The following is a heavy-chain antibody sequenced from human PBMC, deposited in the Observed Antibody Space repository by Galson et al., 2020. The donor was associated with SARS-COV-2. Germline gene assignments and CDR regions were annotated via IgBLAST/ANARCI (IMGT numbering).Heavy chain of an antibody. D-gene: IGHD3-10*01. CDR1: GGTFSSYA. J-gene: IGHJ6*02. V-gene: IGHV1-69*04. Sequence: SVKVSCKASGGTFSSYAISWVRQAPGQGLEWMGRIIPILGIANYAQKFQGRVTITADKSTSTAYMELSSLRSEDTAVYYCARDPEAGEYYYYYYGMDVWGQGTTVTVSS. CDR2: IIPILGIA. CDR3: ARDPEAGEYYYYYYGMDV.